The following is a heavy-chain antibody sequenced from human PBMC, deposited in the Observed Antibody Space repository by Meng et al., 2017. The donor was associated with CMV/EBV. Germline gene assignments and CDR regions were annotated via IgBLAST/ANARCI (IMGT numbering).Heavy chain of an antibody. CDR3: ARDLGDTAIY. V-gene: IGHV1-2*02. CDR2: INPNSGGT. CDR1: GYTFTGNY. J-gene: IGHJ4*02. D-gene: IGHD5-18*01. Sequence: GQLVHAGAEVKKPGSVMKVSCKASGYTFTGNYMLWVRQAPGQGLEWMGWINPNSGGTNYAQKFQGRVTMTRDTSISTAYMELSRLRSDDTAVYYCARDLGDTAIYWGQGTLVTVAS.